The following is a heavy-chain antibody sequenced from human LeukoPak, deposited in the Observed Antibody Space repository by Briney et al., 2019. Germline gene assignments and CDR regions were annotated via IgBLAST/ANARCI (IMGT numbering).Heavy chain of an antibody. CDR1: GGSISTYY. CDR3: AREEALGSGSFDY. D-gene: IGHD1-26*01. Sequence: PSETLSLTCTVSGGSISTYYWSWIRQPPGKGLEWIGYIYYSGSTNYNPSLKSRVTISVDTSKNQFSLKLGSVTAADTAVYYCAREEALGSGSFDYWGQGTLVIVSS. CDR2: IYYSGST. V-gene: IGHV4-59*01. J-gene: IGHJ4*02.